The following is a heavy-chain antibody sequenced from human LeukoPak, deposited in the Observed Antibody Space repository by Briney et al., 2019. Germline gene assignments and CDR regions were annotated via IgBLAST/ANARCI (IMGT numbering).Heavy chain of an antibody. J-gene: IGHJ4*02. D-gene: IGHD2-2*01. CDR3: ARVRSGYCSSTSCHHFDY. CDR1: GGSISNYY. Sequence: SETLSLTCTVSGGSISNYYWSWIRQPPGKGLEWIGYIYYSGSTNYNPSLKSRVTISVDTSKNQFSLKLSSVTAADTAVYYCARVRSGYCSSTSCHHFDYWGQGTLVTVSS. CDR2: IYYSGST. V-gene: IGHV4-59*08.